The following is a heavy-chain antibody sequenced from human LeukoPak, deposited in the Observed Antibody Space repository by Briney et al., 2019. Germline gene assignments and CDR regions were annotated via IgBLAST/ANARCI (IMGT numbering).Heavy chain of an antibody. Sequence: GGSLRLSCEASGFTFSSHAMAWVRQAPGKGLEWVSAISGVGGSTYYADSVKGGFTISRDNSKKTVYLEMNSLRAEDTALYYCARDPGVVAFHYFDFWGQGILVTVSS. CDR3: ARDPGVVAFHYFDF. V-gene: IGHV3-23*01. D-gene: IGHD3-3*01. CDR2: ISGVGGST. J-gene: IGHJ4*02. CDR1: GFTFSSHA.